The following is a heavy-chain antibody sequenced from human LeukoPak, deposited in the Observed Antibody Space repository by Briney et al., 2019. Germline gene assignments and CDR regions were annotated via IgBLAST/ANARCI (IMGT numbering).Heavy chain of an antibody. V-gene: IGHV4-4*02. D-gene: IGHD3-16*01. J-gene: IGHJ3*02. CDR1: GGSISSGNW. CDR2: IYHSGST. Sequence: SETLSLTCAVSGGSISSGNWWSWVRQPPGKGLEGIGEIYHSGSTNYNPSLKSRVTISVDRSTNHFSLKLSSVTAADTAVYYCARPGFGGAFDIWGQGTMVTVYS. CDR3: ARPGFGGAFDI.